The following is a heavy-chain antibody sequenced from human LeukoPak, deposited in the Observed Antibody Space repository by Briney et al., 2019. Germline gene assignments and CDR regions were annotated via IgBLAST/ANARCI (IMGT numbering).Heavy chain of an antibody. J-gene: IGHJ4*02. CDR3: ARVRGVEFDY. V-gene: IGHV1-46*01. CDR1: GYTFTSYY. Sequence: ASVNVSCKSSGYTFTSYYMHWVRQAPGQGLEWMGIINPSGGNTNYAQRFQGRVTMTRDTSTRTVYMELSSLRSEDTALYYCARVRGVEFDYWGQGTLVTVSS. CDR2: INPSGGNT. D-gene: IGHD3-10*01.